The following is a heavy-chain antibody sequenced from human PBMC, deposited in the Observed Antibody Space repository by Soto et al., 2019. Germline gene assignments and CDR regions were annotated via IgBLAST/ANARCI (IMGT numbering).Heavy chain of an antibody. Sequence: GGSLRLSCAASGFTFDDYAMHWVRQAPGKGLEWVSGISWNSGSIGYADSVKGRFTISRDNAKNSLYLQMNSLRVEDTAVYYCARGDGDYYDGNGYLGRHWGQGTLVTVSS. D-gene: IGHD3-22*01. V-gene: IGHV3-9*01. CDR2: ISWNSGSI. J-gene: IGHJ4*02. CDR1: GFTFDDYA. CDR3: ARGDGDYYDGNGYLGRH.